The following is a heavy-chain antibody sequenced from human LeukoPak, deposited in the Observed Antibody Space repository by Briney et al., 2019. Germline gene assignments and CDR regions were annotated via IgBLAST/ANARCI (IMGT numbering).Heavy chain of an antibody. CDR3: TRESGAFSPFGF. CDR2: VHLSGAT. D-gene: IGHD1-26*01. V-gene: IGHV4-4*02. Sequence: SGTLSLTCAVTGGSITTTNWWSWVRQPPGKGLEWIGEVHLSGATNYNPSLESRVSMSIDKSKNHLSLEVTSVTAADTAIYYCTRESGAFSPFGFWGQGTLLTVSS. CDR1: GGSITTTNW. J-gene: IGHJ4*02.